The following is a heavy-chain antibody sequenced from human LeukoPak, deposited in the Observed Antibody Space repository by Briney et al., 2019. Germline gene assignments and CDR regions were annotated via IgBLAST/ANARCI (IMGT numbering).Heavy chain of an antibody. J-gene: IGHJ4*02. D-gene: IGHD1-14*01. CDR1: GFTFSSYA. Sequence: GGSLRLSCAASGFTFSSYAMSWVRQAPGKGLEWVSAISGSGGSTYYADSVKGRFTISRDNSKNTLYLQMNSLIAEDTAASYCAKDFTTAFDYWGQGTLVTVSS. CDR2: ISGSGGST. V-gene: IGHV3-23*01. CDR3: AKDFTTAFDY.